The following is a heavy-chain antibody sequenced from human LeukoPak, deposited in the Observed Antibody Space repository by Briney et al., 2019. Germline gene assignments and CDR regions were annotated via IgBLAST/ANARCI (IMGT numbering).Heavy chain of an antibody. Sequence: PGGSQRLSCAASGFTFDDYGMSWVRQAPGKGLEWVSGINWNGGSTGYADSVKGRFTISRDNAKNSLYLQMNSLRAEDTALYYCVRDIDYYGSGSYYNVGPFDYWGQGTLVTVSS. V-gene: IGHV3-20*04. D-gene: IGHD3-10*01. CDR2: INWNGGST. CDR1: GFTFDDYG. CDR3: VRDIDYYGSGSYYNVGPFDY. J-gene: IGHJ4*02.